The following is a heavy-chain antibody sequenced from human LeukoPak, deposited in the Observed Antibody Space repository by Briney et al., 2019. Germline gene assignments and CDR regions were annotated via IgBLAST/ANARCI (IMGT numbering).Heavy chain of an antibody. Sequence: PGGSLRLSCAASGFTFSSYGMHWVRQAPGKGLEWVAVISYDGSNKYYADSVKGRFTISRDNSKNTLYLQMNSLRAEDTAVYYCAKDWNMYYYGSGSSSDAFDIWGQGTMVTVSS. D-gene: IGHD3-10*01. J-gene: IGHJ3*02. CDR2: ISYDGSNK. CDR1: GFTFSSYG. V-gene: IGHV3-30*18. CDR3: AKDWNMYYYGSGSSSDAFDI.